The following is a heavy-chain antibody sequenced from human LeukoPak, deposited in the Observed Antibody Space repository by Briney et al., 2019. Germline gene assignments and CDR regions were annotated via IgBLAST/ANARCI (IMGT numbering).Heavy chain of an antibody. D-gene: IGHD6-13*01. V-gene: IGHV1-69*04. CDR1: GGTFSSYA. CDR3: ARDRSEQQLVSNWFDP. J-gene: IGHJ5*02. CDR2: IIPILGIA. Sequence: GSSVKVSCKASGGTFSSYAISWVRQAPGQGLEWMGRIIPILGIANYAQKFQGRVTITADKSTSTAYMELSSLRSEDTAVYYCARDRSEQQLVSNWFDPWGQGTLVTVSS.